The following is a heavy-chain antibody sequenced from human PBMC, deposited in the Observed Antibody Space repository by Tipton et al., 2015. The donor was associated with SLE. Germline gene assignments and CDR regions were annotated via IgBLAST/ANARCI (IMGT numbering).Heavy chain of an antibody. CDR1: GGSISSYY. CDR3: ARGGPGLAARDGWFAP. V-gene: IGHV4-59*01. J-gene: IGHJ5*02. D-gene: IGHD6-6*01. CDR2: IYYSGST. Sequence: TLSLTCTVSGGSISSYYWSWIRQPPGKGLEWIGYIYYSGSTNYNPSLKSRATISVDTSKNQFSLKLSSVTAADTAVYYCARGGPGLAARDGWFAPWGQGTLVAVSS.